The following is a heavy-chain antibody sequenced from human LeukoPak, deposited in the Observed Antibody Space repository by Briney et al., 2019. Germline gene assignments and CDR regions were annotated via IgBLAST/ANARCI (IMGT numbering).Heavy chain of an antibody. CDR2: IYSGGNT. CDR3: ARQQDSTNPGY. D-gene: IGHD1/OR15-1a*01. V-gene: IGHV3-66*04. Sequence: PGGSLRLSCAASGVAVSTNYMNWVRQAPGKGLEWVSIIYSGGNTYYADSVKGRFTISRDNSKNTLYLQMNDLRVEDTAEYYCARQQDSTNPGYWGQGTLVTVSS. J-gene: IGHJ4*02. CDR1: GVAVSTNY.